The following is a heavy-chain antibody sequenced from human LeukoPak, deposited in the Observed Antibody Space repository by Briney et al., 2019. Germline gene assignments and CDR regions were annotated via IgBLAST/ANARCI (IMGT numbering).Heavy chain of an antibody. CDR1: XXTLTXXS. Sequence: GASXXXXXKXSXXTLTXXSMHWVRQAPGKGLEWMGGFDPEDGETIYAQKFQGRVTMTEDTSTDTAYMELSSLRSEDTAVYYCATTQDYYDSSGPDAFDIWGQGTMVTVSS. CDR3: ATTQDYYDSSGPDAFDI. CDR2: FDPEDGET. J-gene: IGHJ3*02. D-gene: IGHD3-22*01. V-gene: IGHV1-24*01.